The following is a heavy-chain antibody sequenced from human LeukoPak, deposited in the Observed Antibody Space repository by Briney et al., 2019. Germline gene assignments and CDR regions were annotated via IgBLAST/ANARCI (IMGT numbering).Heavy chain of an antibody. CDR3: AKEGRDSGGYNGWFEP. Sequence: SETLSLTCTVSGDSITSGAYCWSWIRQHPGKGLEWIGYVCHDGGTSYNPSLKSRVSVAIDTSNNQFSLKLNSVTAADTAVFFCAKEGRDSGGYNGWFEPWGQGTLVTVSS. D-gene: IGHD2-15*01. CDR2: VCHDGGT. CDR1: GDSITSGAYC. V-gene: IGHV4-31*03. J-gene: IGHJ5*02.